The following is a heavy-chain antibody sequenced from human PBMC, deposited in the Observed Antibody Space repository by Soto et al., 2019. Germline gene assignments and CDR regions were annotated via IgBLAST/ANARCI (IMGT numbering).Heavy chain of an antibody. V-gene: IGHV4-39*01. CDR2: IYYTGYT. D-gene: IGHD5-18*01. Sequence: PSETLSLTCTVSGGPISSSRYYWGWIRQAPGKGLECLATIYYTGYTYHNPSLKSHVTISVDTSKNQFSLKLTSVTSADPALYYCARSAIATHWFFVLWDRGTLVPVTS. CDR3: ARSAIATHWFFVL. J-gene: IGHJ2*01. CDR1: GGPISSSRYY.